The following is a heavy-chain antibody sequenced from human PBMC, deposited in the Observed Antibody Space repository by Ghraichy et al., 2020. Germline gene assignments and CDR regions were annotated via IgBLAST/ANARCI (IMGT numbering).Heavy chain of an antibody. Sequence: ESLNISCAASGFTFSSYAMSWVRQAPGKGLEWVSGISGSGNSTYYADSVKGRFTISRDNSKNTLYLQMNSLRAEDTAVYYCSGGYYDILTGYYLGYYYYGLDVWGLGTTVTVSS. J-gene: IGHJ6*02. D-gene: IGHD3-9*01. CDR2: ISGSGNST. V-gene: IGHV3-23*01. CDR1: GFTFSSYA. CDR3: SGGYYDILTGYYLGYYYYGLDV.